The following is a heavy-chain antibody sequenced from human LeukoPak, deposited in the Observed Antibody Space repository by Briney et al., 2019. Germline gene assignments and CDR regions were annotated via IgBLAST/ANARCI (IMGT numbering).Heavy chain of an antibody. D-gene: IGHD6-25*01. CDR1: GYTFTSYY. Sequence: ASVKVSCKASGYTFTSYYVHWVRQAPGQGLEWMGIINPTSGDTNYAQNFQGGVTMTRDMSTSTVYMELSSLRSEDTAVYYCARYGFSSVWQGGWHAFDIWGLGTMVTVSS. J-gene: IGHJ3*02. V-gene: IGHV1-46*01. CDR2: INPTSGDT. CDR3: ARYGFSSVWQGGWHAFDI.